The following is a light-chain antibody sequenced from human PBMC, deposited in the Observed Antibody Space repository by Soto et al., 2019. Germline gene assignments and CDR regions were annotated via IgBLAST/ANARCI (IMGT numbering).Light chain of an antibody. Sequence: QSVLTQPPSASGSPGQSVTISCTGTSGDVGGYNFVSWYRQYPGKAPQLIIYEVTKRPSGFPDRFSGSKSGNTASLTVSGLQAEDEADYYCSSYAATNNYVFGSGTRSPS. CDR3: SSYAATNNYV. CDR1: SGDVGGYNF. J-gene: IGLJ1*01. CDR2: EVT. V-gene: IGLV2-8*01.